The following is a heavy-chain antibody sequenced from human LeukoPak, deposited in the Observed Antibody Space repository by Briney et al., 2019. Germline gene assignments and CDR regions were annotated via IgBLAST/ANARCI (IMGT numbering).Heavy chain of an antibody. Sequence: ASVKVSCKASGYTFTGYYIHWVRQAPGQGREWMGRINPNSGGTKYAQKFQGRVTMTRDTSISTAYMELSRLRSDDTVVYYCARDRRYSSGLNYFDYWGQGTLVTVPS. V-gene: IGHV1-2*05. CDR2: INPNSGGT. J-gene: IGHJ4*02. D-gene: IGHD6-19*01. CDR1: GYTFTGYY. CDR3: ARDRRYSSGLNYFDY.